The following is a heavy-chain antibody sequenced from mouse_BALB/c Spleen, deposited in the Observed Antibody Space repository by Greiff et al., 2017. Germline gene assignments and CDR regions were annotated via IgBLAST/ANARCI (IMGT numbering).Heavy chain of an antibody. Sequence: EVQLVESGGGLVQPGGSRKLSCAASGFTFSSFGMHWVRQAPEKGLEWVAYISSGSSTIYYADTVKGRFTISRDNPKNTLFLQMTSLRSEDTAMYYCARSRIRFYFDYWGQGTTLTVSS. CDR1: GFTFSSFG. J-gene: IGHJ2*01. CDR3: ARSRIRFYFDY. V-gene: IGHV5-17*02. CDR2: ISSGSSTI.